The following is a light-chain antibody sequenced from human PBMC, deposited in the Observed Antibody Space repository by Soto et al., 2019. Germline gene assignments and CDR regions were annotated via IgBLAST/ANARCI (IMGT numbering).Light chain of an antibody. V-gene: IGKV3-20*01. J-gene: IGKJ5*01. CDR2: GAS. CDR3: QHYGSSRNT. CDR1: ESVSNSH. Sequence: ENVLTQSPGTLSLSPGERATLSCRASESVSNSHLAWYQQKPGQAPRLLIYGASSRATGIPDRFSGSGSGTDFTLTISRLEPEDFAVYYCQHYGSSRNTFGQGTRLEIK.